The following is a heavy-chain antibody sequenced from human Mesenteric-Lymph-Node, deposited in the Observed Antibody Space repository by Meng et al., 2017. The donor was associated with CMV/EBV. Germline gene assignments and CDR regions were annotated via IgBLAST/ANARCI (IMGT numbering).Heavy chain of an antibody. V-gene: IGHV3-11*01. CDR3: ARGDSQWERPRHFDD. D-gene: IGHD1-26*01. Sequence: GGSLRLSCAASGFSFSNYNYYMNWIRQAPGKGLEWLSYISPSGTTINYADSVRGRFTISRDNARNSAYLQINSLRVEDTAVYYCARGDSQWERPRHFDDWGQGTVVTVSS. CDR2: ISPSGTTI. J-gene: IGHJ4*02. CDR1: GFSFSNYNYY.